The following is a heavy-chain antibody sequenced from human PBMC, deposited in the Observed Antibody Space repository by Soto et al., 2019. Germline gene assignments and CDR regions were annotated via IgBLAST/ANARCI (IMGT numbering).Heavy chain of an antibody. J-gene: IGHJ5*02. V-gene: IGHV3-33*01. CDR1: GFIFTNHG. CDR2: IWFDGSKE. Sequence: QVQLVESGGGVVQPGRSLRLSCATSGFIFTNHGWHWVRQAPGKGLEWVSIIWFDGSKEYYDDSVKGRFTISRDDSKNTFYLEMNSLRTEEKAVYYCARDRSAPLSHAGWFAPWGPGTLVTVSP. D-gene: IGHD3-9*01. CDR3: ARDRSAPLSHAGWFAP.